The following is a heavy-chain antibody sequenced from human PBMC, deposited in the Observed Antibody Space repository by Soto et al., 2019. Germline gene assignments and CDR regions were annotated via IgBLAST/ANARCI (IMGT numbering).Heavy chain of an antibody. D-gene: IGHD1-26*01. CDR3: AKGGAIVAAGTRVYLYNAMDV. J-gene: IGHJ6*02. V-gene: IGHV1-2*02. Sequence: ASVKVSCKASGYTFTGYYVHWVRQAPGQGLEWMGWINPNSGDTFLAQRFQGRVTMNRDTSIGTAYMELRGLTSDDTAEYYCAKGGAIVAAGTRVYLYNAMDVWGQGTTVTVSS. CDR1: GYTFTGYY. CDR2: INPNSGDT.